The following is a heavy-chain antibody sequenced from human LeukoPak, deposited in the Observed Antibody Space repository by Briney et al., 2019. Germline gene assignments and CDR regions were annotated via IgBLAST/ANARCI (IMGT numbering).Heavy chain of an antibody. J-gene: IGHJ4*02. V-gene: IGHV3-7*03. CDR1: GFTFSTYW. CDR2: IKPDGSEK. CDR3: ARGQYTDGLSY. D-gene: IGHD5-24*01. Sequence: PGGSLRLSCAASGFTFSTYWITWVRQAPGKGLEWVAIIKPDGSEKYYVDSVKGRFTISRDNAENSLFLQMNGLRPEDTAAFYCARGQYTDGLSYWGQGTLVTVSS.